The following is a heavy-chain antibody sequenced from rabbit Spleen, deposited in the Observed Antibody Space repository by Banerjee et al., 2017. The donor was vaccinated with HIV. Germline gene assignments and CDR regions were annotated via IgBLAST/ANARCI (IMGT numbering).Heavy chain of an antibody. CDR3: ARDLVGVIGWNFYL. V-gene: IGHV1S40*01. Sequence: QSLEESGGGLVKPGGTLTLTCTVSGVDFSSYYYMCWVRQAPGKGLEWIACINVATGKPVYATWAKGRFTISRTSSTTVTLRMTSLTAADTATYFCARDLVGVIGWNFYLWGQGTLVTVS. D-gene: IGHD1-1*01. J-gene: IGHJ4*01. CDR1: GVDFSSYYY. CDR2: INVATGKP.